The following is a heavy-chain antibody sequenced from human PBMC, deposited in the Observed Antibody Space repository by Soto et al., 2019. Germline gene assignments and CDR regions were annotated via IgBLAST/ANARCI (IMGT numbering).Heavy chain of an antibody. CDR3: ARDRSIVVVVAANAFDI. J-gene: IGHJ3*02. CDR1: GGTFSSYA. CDR2: IIPIFGTA. Sequence: SVKVSCKASGGTFSSYAISWVRQAPGQGLEWMGGIIPIFGTANYAQKFQGRVTITVDESTSTAYMELSSLRSEDTAVYYCARDRSIVVVVAANAFDIWGQGTMVTV. V-gene: IGHV1-69*13. D-gene: IGHD2-15*01.